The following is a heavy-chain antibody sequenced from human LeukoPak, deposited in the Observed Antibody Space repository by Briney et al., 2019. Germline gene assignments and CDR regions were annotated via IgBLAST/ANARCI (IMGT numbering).Heavy chain of an antibody. D-gene: IGHD3-3*01. CDR3: ARGVTISYYYYMDV. CDR2: IYHSGST. V-gene: IGHV4-38-2*02. CDR1: GDSLTSGYY. J-gene: IGHJ6*03. Sequence: ASETLSLTCIVSGDSLTSGYYWGWVRQPPGKGLEWIGSIYHSGSTYYNPSLKSRVTISVDTSKNQFSLKLSSVTAADTAVYYCARGVTISYYYYMDVWGKGTTVTVSS.